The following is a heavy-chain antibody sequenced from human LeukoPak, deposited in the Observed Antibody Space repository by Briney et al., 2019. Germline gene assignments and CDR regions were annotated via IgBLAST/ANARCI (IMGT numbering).Heavy chain of an antibody. CDR2: TYYRSKWYN. V-gene: IGHV6-1*01. J-gene: IGHJ5*02. D-gene: IGHD3-3*01. Sequence: SQTLSLTCAISGDSVSSNSAAWNWIRQSPSRGLEWLGRTYYRSKWYNDYAVSVKSRITINPDTSKNQFSLQLNSVTPEDTAVYYCARAYYDFWSGDSHNWFDPWGQGTLVTVSS. CDR1: GDSVSSNSAA. CDR3: ARAYYDFWSGDSHNWFDP.